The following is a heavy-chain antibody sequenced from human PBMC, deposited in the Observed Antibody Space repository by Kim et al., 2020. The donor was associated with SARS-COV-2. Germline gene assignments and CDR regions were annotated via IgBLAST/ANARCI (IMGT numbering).Heavy chain of an antibody. CDR1: GFSLSTSGVG. J-gene: IGHJ3*02. CDR2: IYWDDDK. Sequence: SGPTLVNPTQTLTLTCTFSGFSLSTSGVGVGWIRQPPGKALEWLALIYWDDDKRYSPSLKSRLTITKDTPKNQVVLTMTNMDPVDTATYYCAHSRYCGGDCYSDAFDIWGQGTMVTVSS. V-gene: IGHV2-5*02. D-gene: IGHD2-21*02. CDR3: AHSRYCGGDCYSDAFDI.